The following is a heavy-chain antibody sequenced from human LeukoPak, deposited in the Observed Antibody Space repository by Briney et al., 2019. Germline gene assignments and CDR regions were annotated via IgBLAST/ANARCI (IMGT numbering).Heavy chain of an antibody. CDR2: ISAYNGNT. D-gene: IGHD5-18*01. Sequence: AASVKVSCKASGYTFTSYDINWVRQATGQGLEWMGWISAYNGNTNYAQKLQGRVTMTTDTSTSTAYMELRSLRSDDTAVYYCARGGYSYGYDYWGQGTLVTVSS. CDR3: ARGGYSYGYDY. V-gene: IGHV1-18*01. J-gene: IGHJ4*02. CDR1: GYTFTSYD.